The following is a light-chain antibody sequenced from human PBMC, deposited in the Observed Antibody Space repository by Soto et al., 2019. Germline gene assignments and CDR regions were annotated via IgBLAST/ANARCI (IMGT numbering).Light chain of an antibody. Sequence: QSALTQPRSVSGSPGQSVTISCTGTSSDFGGYNYVSWYQQHPDKAPKVMIYDVTKRPSGVPDRFSGSKSGNTASLTISGLQAEDEADYYCCSYAGSYIYVFGTGTKLTVL. CDR1: SSDFGGYNY. CDR2: DVT. V-gene: IGLV2-11*01. CDR3: CSYAGSYIYV. J-gene: IGLJ1*01.